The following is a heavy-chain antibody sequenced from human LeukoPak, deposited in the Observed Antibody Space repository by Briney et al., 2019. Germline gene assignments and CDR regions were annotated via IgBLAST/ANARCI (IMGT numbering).Heavy chain of an antibody. V-gene: IGHV3-11*01. CDR3: ARKIYGSDNYIDY. CDR2: LSSGGSMI. CDR1: GFTFSDYY. D-gene: IGHD3-10*01. Sequence: AGGSLRLSCAASGFTFSDYYINWIRQAPGMGLEWIAYLSSGGSMIYYADSVKGRFAISRDNAKNSVYLQMNSLRAEDTALYYCARKIYGSDNYIDYWGQGTLVTVSS. J-gene: IGHJ4*02.